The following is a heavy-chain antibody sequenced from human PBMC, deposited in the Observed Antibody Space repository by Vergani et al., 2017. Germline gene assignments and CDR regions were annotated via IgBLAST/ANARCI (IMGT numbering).Heavy chain of an antibody. CDR3: AXDRGNSGDYNFDD. Sequence: QVQLVQSGAEVKKPGASVKVSCEGSGYTFRNYGISWVRQAPGEGLEWLGWISVYNGETKFAQKFQGRVTLTRDTSTDTAYMEMGSLRSDDTAVYYCAXDRGNSGDYNFDDWGKGTLVTVSS. CDR1: GYTFRNYG. CDR2: ISVYNGET. J-gene: IGHJ4*02. D-gene: IGHD1-26*01. V-gene: IGHV1-18*04.